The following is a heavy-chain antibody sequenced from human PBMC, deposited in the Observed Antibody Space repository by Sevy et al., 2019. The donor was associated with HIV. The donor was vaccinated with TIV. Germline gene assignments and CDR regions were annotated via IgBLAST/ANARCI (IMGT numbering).Heavy chain of an antibody. V-gene: IGHV3-33*01. D-gene: IGHD3-22*01. CDR1: GFTFSNYG. CDR3: ARGGDFNDRSAKRDFDY. Sequence: GGSLRLSCAASGFTFSNYGMHWVRQAPGKGREGGAVIGKDGSNKYYADSVKGRFTISRDNSKNTLYLQMSSLRVEDTAVYFCARGGDFNDRSAKRDFDYWGQGTLVTVSS. J-gene: IGHJ4*02. CDR2: IGKDGSNK.